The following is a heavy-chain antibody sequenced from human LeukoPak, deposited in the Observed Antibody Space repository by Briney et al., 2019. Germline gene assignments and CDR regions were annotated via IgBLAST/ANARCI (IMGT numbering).Heavy chain of an antibody. CDR2: TYYRSKWYN. CDR3: AREWLRYFDWLHLTPYGMDV. V-gene: IGHV6-1*01. J-gene: IGHJ6*02. CDR1: GDSVSSNSAA. D-gene: IGHD3-9*01. Sequence: SQTLSLTCAISGDSVSSNSAAWNWIRQSPSRGLEWLGRTYYRSKWYNDYAVSVKSRITINPDTSKNQFSLQLNSVTPEDTAVYYCAREWLRYFDWLHLTPYGMDVWGQGTTVTVSS.